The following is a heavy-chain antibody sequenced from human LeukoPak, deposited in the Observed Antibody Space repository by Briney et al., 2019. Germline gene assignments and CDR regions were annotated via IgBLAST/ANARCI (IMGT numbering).Heavy chain of an antibody. Sequence: SETLSLTCTVSGYSISSGYNWGWIRQPPGEGLEWIGSIYHSGSTYYNPSLKSRVTISVDTSKNQFSLKLSSVTAADTAVYYCARGDDFWSGYSYFDYWGQGTLATVSS. J-gene: IGHJ4*02. CDR2: IYHSGST. CDR1: GYSISSGYN. D-gene: IGHD3-3*01. CDR3: ARGDDFWSGYSYFDY. V-gene: IGHV4-38-2*02.